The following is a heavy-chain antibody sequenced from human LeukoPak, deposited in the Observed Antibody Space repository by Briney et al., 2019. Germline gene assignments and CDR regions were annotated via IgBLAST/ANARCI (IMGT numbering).Heavy chain of an antibody. Sequence: GGSLRLSCAASGFTFASYAMNWVRQAPGKGLEWVSSISGDSTYIYNAGSVKGRFTISRDNAQPSLYLQMISLRADDTAVYYCARVSGRLERPSDLDYWGQGTLVIVSS. D-gene: IGHD1-1*01. CDR2: ISGDSTYI. CDR1: GFTFASYA. J-gene: IGHJ4*02. V-gene: IGHV3-21*01. CDR3: ARVSGRLERPSDLDY.